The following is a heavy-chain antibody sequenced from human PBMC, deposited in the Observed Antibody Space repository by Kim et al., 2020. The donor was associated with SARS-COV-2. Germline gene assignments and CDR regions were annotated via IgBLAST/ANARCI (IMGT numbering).Heavy chain of an antibody. Sequence: SDTLSLTCAVYGGSFSGYYWSWIRQPPGKGLEWIGEINHSGSTNYNPSLKSRVTISVDTSKNQFSLKLSSVTAADTAVYYCARGPTFYYGMDVWGQGTTV. CDR2: INHSGST. V-gene: IGHV4-34*01. CDR3: ARGPTFYYGMDV. J-gene: IGHJ6*02. CDR1: GGSFSGYY.